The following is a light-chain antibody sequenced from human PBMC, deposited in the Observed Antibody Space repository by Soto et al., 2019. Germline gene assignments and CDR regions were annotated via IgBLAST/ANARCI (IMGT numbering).Light chain of an antibody. CDR2: GAS. CDR3: QQYHHWPPKVT. CDR1: QSINTN. Sequence: DIVMTQSPATLSVSPGERATLSCRASQSINTNLAWYQQKPGQATRLLIYGASTRATVIPARFSGSGSGTEFTLTISGLQADDFAVYYCQQYHHWPPKVTFGPGTRVDL. J-gene: IGKJ3*01. V-gene: IGKV3-15*01.